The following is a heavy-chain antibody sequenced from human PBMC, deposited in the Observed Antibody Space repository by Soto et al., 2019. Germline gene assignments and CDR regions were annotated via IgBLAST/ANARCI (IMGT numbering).Heavy chain of an antibody. D-gene: IGHD3-10*01. Sequence: QVQLQQWGAGLLKPSETLSLTCAVYGGSFSGYYWSWIRQPPGKGLEWIGEINHSGSTNYNPSLKSRVTISVDTSKNQFSLKLSSVTAADTAVYYCARLLGDITMVRGQYYFDYWGQGTLVTVSS. CDR3: ARLLGDITMVRGQYYFDY. CDR1: GGSFSGYY. J-gene: IGHJ4*02. CDR2: INHSGST. V-gene: IGHV4-34*01.